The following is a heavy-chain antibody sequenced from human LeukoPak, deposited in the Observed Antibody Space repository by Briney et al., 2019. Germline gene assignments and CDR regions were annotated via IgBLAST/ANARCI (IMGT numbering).Heavy chain of an antibody. CDR2: ISYDGSNK. CDR3: AKDLVWFGELLYSSPVYYYGMDV. J-gene: IGHJ6*04. Sequence: GGSLRLSCAASGFTFSSYGMHWVRQAPGKGLEWVAVISYDGSNKYYADSVKGRFTISRDNSKNTLYLQMNSLRVEDTAVYYCAKDLVWFGELLYSSPVYYYGMDVWGKGTTVTVSS. V-gene: IGHV3-30*18. CDR1: GFTFSSYG. D-gene: IGHD3-10*01.